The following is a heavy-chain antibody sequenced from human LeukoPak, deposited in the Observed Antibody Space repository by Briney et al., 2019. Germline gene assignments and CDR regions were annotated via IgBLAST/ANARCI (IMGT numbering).Heavy chain of an antibody. J-gene: IGHJ4*02. CDR2: INEDGSTT. CDR1: GFTFSSNW. Sequence: GGSLRLSCAASGFTFSSNWMHWVRQAPGKGLVWVSRINEDGSTTNYADSVKGRSTIFRDNAKNTLYLQMNSLRAEDTAVYYCVRDLGGRSGHWGQGTLSPSPQ. CDR3: VRDLGGRSGH. V-gene: IGHV3-74*01. D-gene: IGHD1-26*01.